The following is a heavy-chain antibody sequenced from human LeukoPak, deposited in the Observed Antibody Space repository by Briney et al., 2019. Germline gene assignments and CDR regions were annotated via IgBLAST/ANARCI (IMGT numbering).Heavy chain of an antibody. CDR1: GGSISSSKW. D-gene: IGHD6-19*01. Sequence: KASGTLSLTCAVSGGSISSSKWWSWVRQPPGKGLEWIGEIYHSGSTNYNPSLKSRVTISVDKSKNQFSLKLSSVTAADTAVYYCAIKNSSGWRNLDYWGQGTLVTVSS. V-gene: IGHV4-4*02. J-gene: IGHJ4*02. CDR3: AIKNSSGWRNLDY. CDR2: IYHSGST.